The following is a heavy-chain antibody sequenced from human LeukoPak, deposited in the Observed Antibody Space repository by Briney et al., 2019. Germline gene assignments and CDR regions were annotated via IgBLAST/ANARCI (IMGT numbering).Heavy chain of an antibody. CDR1: GYTFTSYG. D-gene: IGHD3-10*01. Sequence: GASVKVSCKASGYTFTSYGISWVRQAPGQGLEWMGWISAYNGNTNYAQKLQGRVTMTTDTSTSTAYMELRSLRSDDTAVYYCARVPDYYGSGSWWFDPWGQGTLVTVSS. J-gene: IGHJ5*02. CDR3: ARVPDYYGSGSWWFDP. CDR2: ISAYNGNT. V-gene: IGHV1-18*01.